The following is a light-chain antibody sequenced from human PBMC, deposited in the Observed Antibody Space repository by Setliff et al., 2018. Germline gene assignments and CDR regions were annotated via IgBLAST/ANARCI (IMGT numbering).Light chain of an antibody. CDR1: QDVSSF. CDR3: QQLISFPLT. Sequence: DIQLTQSPSFLSASVGDRVIITCRASQDVSSFFAWYQQKPGKAPKILIWGASHLQSGVPSRFSGDRSGAEYTLTINFLQPEDFATYYCQQLISFPLTSGGGTKVDIK. CDR2: GAS. J-gene: IGKJ4*01. V-gene: IGKV1-9*01.